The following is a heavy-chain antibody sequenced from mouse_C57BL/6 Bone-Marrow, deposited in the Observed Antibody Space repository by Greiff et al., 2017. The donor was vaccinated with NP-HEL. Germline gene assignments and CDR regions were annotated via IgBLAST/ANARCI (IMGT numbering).Heavy chain of an antibody. CDR3: AREAGYYFYAMDY. D-gene: IGHD2-3*01. V-gene: IGHV1-67*01. CDR1: GYTFTDCA. CDR2: IRTYNGNT. J-gene: IGHJ4*01. Sequence: QVQLQQSGPEVVRPGVSVKISCKGSGYTFTDCALHWVKQSHAKRLEWIGVIRTYNGNTHYNQRFKGKATMTVDKSSSTAYMELDRVTSEDSAIYYCAREAGYYFYAMDYWGQGTSVTVSS.